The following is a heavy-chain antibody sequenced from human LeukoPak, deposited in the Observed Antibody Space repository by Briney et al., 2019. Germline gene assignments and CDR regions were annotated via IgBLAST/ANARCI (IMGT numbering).Heavy chain of an antibody. CDR1: GFTFFNYA. CDR2: IGGSGDKT. CDR3: VRRGDASSGLRDHDY. Sequence: GGSLRLSCAASGFTFFNYAMSWVRHARGRGLEWVSTIGGSGDKTLYADSVTGRFTISRDNAKNMLHLQMSSLTGEDTALYYCVRRGDASSGLRDHDYWGRGARLTVSS. V-gene: IGHV3-23*01. J-gene: IGHJ4*02. D-gene: IGHD6-19*01.